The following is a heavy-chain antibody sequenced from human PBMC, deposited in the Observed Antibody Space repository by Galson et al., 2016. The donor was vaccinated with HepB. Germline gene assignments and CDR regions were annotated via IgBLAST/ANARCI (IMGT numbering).Heavy chain of an antibody. Sequence: SLRLSCAASGFTFQNYAMHWVRQAPGKGLEWISLITWDGDTTYYANSVKGRFTISRDNSKNSLYLQMSSLRAEDTALYYCAKDIYTGGWSKGDGFHYWGQGPLVTVSS. CDR1: GFTFQNYA. CDR2: ITWDGDTT. CDR3: AKDIYTGGWSKGDGFHY. V-gene: IGHV3-43D*03. D-gene: IGHD6-19*01. J-gene: IGHJ4*02.